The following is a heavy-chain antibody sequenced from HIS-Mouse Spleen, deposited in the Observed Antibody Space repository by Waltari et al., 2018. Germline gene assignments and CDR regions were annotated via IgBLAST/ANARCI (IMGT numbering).Heavy chain of an antibody. D-gene: IGHD6-13*01. CDR1: GFTFTRYG. J-gene: IGHJ4*02. V-gene: IGHV3-30*03. Sequence: QVQLVESGGGVVQPVRSLRRSCAASGFTFTRYGMHWVRQAPGKGLEWVAVISYDGSNKYYADSVKGRFTISRDNSKNTLYLQMNSLRAEDTAVYYCATLSWGYEYNSFDYWGQGTLVTVSS. CDR2: ISYDGSNK. CDR3: ATLSWGYEYNSFDY.